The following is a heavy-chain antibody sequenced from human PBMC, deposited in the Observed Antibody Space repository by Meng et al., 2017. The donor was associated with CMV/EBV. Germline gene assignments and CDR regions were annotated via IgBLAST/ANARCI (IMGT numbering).Heavy chain of an antibody. V-gene: IGHV3-23*01. CDR2: IDYSGADT. Sequence: GESLKISCGGSGFTFSNSALNWVRQAPGEGLEWVSTIDYSGADTYYAKSVRGRFTISRDNFRNTVYLHLNSLRAEDTAVYYCAKESVAGHFAYWGQGTLVTVSS. D-gene: IGHD6-19*01. J-gene: IGHJ4*02. CDR1: GFTFSNSA. CDR3: AKESVAGHFAY.